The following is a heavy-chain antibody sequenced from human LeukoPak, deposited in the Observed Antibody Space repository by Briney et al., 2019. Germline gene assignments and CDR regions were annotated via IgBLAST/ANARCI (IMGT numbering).Heavy chain of an antibody. Sequence: PGGSLRLSCSASGFTFSSYAMHWVRQAPGHGLEYVSAISSNGGSTYYANSVKGRFTISRDNSKNTLYLQMGSLRAEDMAVYYCARDSIVGATSTFDYWGQGTLVTVSS. CDR1: GFTFSSYA. V-gene: IGHV3-64*01. J-gene: IGHJ4*02. CDR3: ARDSIVGATSTFDY. CDR2: ISSNGGST. D-gene: IGHD1-26*01.